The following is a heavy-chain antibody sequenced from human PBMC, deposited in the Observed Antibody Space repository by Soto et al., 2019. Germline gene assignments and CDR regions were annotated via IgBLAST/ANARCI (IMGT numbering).Heavy chain of an antibody. CDR1: GFTFSSYG. Sequence: QVQLVESGGGVVQPGRSLRLSCAASGFTFSSYGMHWVRQAPGKGLEWVAVISYDGSNKYYADSVKGRFTISRDNSKNTLYLQMNSLRAEDTAVYYCATDRAFEYSSSSFAFDIWGQGTMVTVSS. J-gene: IGHJ3*02. CDR3: ATDRAFEYSSSSFAFDI. D-gene: IGHD6-6*01. V-gene: IGHV3-30*03. CDR2: ISYDGSNK.